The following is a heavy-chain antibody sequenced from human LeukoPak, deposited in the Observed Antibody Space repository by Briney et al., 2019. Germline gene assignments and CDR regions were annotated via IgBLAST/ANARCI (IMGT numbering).Heavy chain of an antibody. D-gene: IGHD5-12*01. Sequence: GGSLRLSCAASGFPFNNYWMHWVRQAPGRGLVWVSRINTDGSDTTYADSVKGRFTISRDNAKNSLYLQMNSLRAEDTAVYYCARDSDSSYDSPYFDYWGQGTLVTVSS. J-gene: IGHJ4*02. V-gene: IGHV3-74*01. CDR2: INTDGSDT. CDR1: GFPFNNYW. CDR3: ARDSDSSYDSPYFDY.